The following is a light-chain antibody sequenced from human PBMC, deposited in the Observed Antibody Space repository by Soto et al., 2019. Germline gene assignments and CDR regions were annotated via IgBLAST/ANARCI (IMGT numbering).Light chain of an antibody. CDR2: SDN. Sequence: QSVLTQPPSASGTPGQRVTIFCSGSSSNIGTNTVIWYQQLPGAAPKLLIYSDNQRPSGVPDRFSGSKSGTSASLAISGLQSEDEAGYYSAAWDVSLVVFGGGTKLTVL. J-gene: IGLJ2*01. CDR1: SSNIGTNT. CDR3: AAWDVSLVV. V-gene: IGLV1-44*01.